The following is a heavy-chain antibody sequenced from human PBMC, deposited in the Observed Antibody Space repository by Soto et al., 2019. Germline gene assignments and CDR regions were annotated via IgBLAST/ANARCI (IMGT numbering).Heavy chain of an antibody. CDR2: IKGDGSNI. J-gene: IGHJ6*02. V-gene: IGHV3-74*03. D-gene: IGHD3-22*01. CDR1: GFTFSDYW. Sequence: GGSLRLSCAASGFTFSDYWMHWVRQAPGKGLVWVSQIKGDGSNIKYADSVKGRFTISRDNAKNSLYLQMNSLRAEDTAVYYCARATYYYDSSGGPYGMDVWGQGTTVTVSS. CDR3: ARATYYYDSSGGPYGMDV.